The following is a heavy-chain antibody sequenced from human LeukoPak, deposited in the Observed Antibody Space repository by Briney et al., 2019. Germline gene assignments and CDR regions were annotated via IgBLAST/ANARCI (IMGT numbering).Heavy chain of an antibody. CDR3: AKDGDFWSGYYPNWFDP. V-gene: IGHV3-23*01. Sequence: PGGSLRLSCAASGFTFNIYAMSWVRQAPGKGLEWVSSITSSGAGTFYADSVKDRFTISRDNSKNTLYLQMSRLRAEDTAVYYCAKDGDFWSGYYPNWFDPWGQGTLVTVSS. D-gene: IGHD3-3*01. CDR1: GFTFNIYA. J-gene: IGHJ5*02. CDR2: ITSSGAGT.